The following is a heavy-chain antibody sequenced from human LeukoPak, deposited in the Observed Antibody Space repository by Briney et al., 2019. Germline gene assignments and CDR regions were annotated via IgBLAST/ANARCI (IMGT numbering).Heavy chain of an antibody. V-gene: IGHV4-59*08. CDR2: IYYSGSA. CDR3: ARGVGLLED. D-gene: IGHD3-10*01. J-gene: IGHJ4*02. Sequence: SGTLSLTCTVSGGSISSYYWTWIRQSPRKGLEWIGYIYYSGSANYNPSLESRVSISLDTSKNQFSLKLSSVTAADTAVYYCARGVGLLEDWGQGTLVTVSS. CDR1: GGSISSYY.